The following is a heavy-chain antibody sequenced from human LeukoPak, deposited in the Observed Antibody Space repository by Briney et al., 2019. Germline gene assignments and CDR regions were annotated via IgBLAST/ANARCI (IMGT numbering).Heavy chain of an antibody. CDR3: ARDPPLLQLWGTFDY. CDR1: GFTFSDFH. Sequence: GGSLRLSCAASGFTFSDFHMSWIRQAPGKGLEWVSYISSSGSTIYYADSVKGRFTISRDNAKNSLYLQLNSLRAEDTAVYYCARDPPLLQLWGTFDYWGQGTLVTVSS. J-gene: IGHJ4*02. V-gene: IGHV3-11*04. D-gene: IGHD5-18*01. CDR2: ISSSGSTI.